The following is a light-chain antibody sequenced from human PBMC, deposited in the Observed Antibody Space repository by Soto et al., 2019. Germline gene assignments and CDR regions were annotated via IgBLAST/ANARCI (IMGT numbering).Light chain of an antibody. CDR3: QQYNAWPYT. CDR2: SAS. J-gene: IGKJ2*01. V-gene: IGKV3-15*01. Sequence: EVVMTQSPASLSESPGERVTLSCRTSQSVSSNLAWYQQTVGRAPRLLIHSASTRATGIPARFSGSGSGTEFTLTISSLQSEDFAVYYCQQYNAWPYTFGQGTKLEI. CDR1: QSVSSN.